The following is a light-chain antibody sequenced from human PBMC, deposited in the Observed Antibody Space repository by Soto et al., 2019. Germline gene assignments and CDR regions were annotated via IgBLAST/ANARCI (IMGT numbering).Light chain of an antibody. CDR1: QSVSGY. J-gene: IGKJ2*01. CDR2: DTS. V-gene: IGKV3-11*01. CDR3: QQRSNWQYT. Sequence: ELVLTQSPATLSLSPGERATLSCRASQSVSGYSAWYQQKPGQAPRLLIYDTSNRATGIPARFSCSGSGTDFTLTISGLEAEDFAVYYCQQRSNWQYTFGLGTRLEIK.